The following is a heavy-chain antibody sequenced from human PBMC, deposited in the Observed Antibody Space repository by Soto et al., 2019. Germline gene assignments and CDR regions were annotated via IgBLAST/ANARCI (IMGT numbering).Heavy chain of an antibody. D-gene: IGHD5-18*01. J-gene: IGHJ4*02. CDR3: ARVRYTQGANYYFDF. Sequence: EVQLVESGGGLVQPGESLRLSCAASGFTFSSYSINWVRQAPGKGLEWVSSISSSSNYIYYADSLKGRFTISRDNAKNSLYLQMNSLRAEDTAVYFCARVRYTQGANYYFDFWGQGTLVTVSS. CDR1: GFTFSSYS. V-gene: IGHV3-21*01. CDR2: ISSSSNYI.